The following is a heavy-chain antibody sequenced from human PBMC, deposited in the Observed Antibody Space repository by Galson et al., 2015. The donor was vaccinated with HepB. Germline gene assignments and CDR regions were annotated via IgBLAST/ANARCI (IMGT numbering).Heavy chain of an antibody. J-gene: IGHJ2*01. CDR1: GFTFSSYT. Sequence: SLRLSCAASGFTFSSYTIQWVRQAPGKGLEYVSAVSSNGGSTYYANSVKGRFTISRDNSKNTLYLQMGSLRAEDMAVYYCARVPEGLRWYDWYFELWGRGTLVTVSS. CDR2: VSSNGGST. D-gene: IGHD4-23*01. CDR3: ARVPEGLRWYDWYFEL. V-gene: IGHV3-64*01.